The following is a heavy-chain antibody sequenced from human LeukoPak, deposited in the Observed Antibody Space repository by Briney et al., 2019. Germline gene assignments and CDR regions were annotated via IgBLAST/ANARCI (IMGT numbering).Heavy chain of an antibody. J-gene: IGHJ4*02. CDR1: GYTFTSYY. D-gene: IGHD5-18*01. CDR2: INPSGGST. CDR3: ARDHRAHTAMVRPIRDYYFDY. Sequence: ALVKVSCKASGYTFTSYYMHWVRQAPGQGLEWMGIINPSGGSTSYAQKFQGRVTMTRDTSISTAYMELSRLRSDDTAVYYCARDHRAHTAMVRPIRDYYFDYWGQGTLVTVSS. V-gene: IGHV1-46*01.